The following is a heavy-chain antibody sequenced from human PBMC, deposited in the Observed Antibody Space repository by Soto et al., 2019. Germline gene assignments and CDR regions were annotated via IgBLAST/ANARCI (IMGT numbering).Heavy chain of an antibody. Sequence: GGSLRLSCTVSGFTFNNYGINWVRQAPGKGLEWVSSVSKSGYAYYSDSVKGRFTISRDNAKNSVSLQMNTLRVEDTAVYYCAREDSIIIPAVSDFWGQGTLVTVSS. CDR2: VSKSGYA. CDR1: GFTFNNYG. J-gene: IGHJ4*02. D-gene: IGHD3-22*01. V-gene: IGHV3-21*01. CDR3: AREDSIIIPAVSDF.